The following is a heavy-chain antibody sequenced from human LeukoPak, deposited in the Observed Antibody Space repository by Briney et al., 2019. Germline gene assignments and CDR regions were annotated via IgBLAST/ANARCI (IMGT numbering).Heavy chain of an antibody. CDR3: ARVPLDYGSGKYNFDY. V-gene: IGHV4-34*01. J-gene: IGHJ4*02. CDR1: GGSFSGYY. D-gene: IGHD3-10*01. Sequence: PSVTLSLTCAVYGGSFSGYYWSWIRQPPGKGLEWIGEINHSGSTNYNPSLKSRVTISVDTSKNQFSLKLSSVTAADTAVYYCARVPLDYGSGKYNFDYWGQGTLVTVSS. CDR2: INHSGST.